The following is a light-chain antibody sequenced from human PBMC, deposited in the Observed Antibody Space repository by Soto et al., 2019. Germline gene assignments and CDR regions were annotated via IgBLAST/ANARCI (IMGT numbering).Light chain of an antibody. CDR2: RAS. CDR1: QSVSTSY. Sequence: EIVLTQSPGTLSLSPGERATLSCRASQSVSTSYLAWYQQKPGQAARLLIYRASSRDTVIPDRFSGSGSGTDFTLTISTLEPEDFAVNYCQQYGGSPSYTFGQGTKLEIK. CDR3: QQYGGSPSYT. J-gene: IGKJ2*01. V-gene: IGKV3-20*01.